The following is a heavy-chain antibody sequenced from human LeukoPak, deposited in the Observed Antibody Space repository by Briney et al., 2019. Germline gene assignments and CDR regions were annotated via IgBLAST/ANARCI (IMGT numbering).Heavy chain of an antibody. Sequence: SETLSLTCTVSGHSISSDYYWAWVRPPPGKGLEWIGSIYHSGSTYYGPALKSRVTISVDTSKNQFSLKLSSVTAADTAVYYCTRDLGYARYMDVWGKGTTVTVSS. D-gene: IGHD1-1*01. CDR1: GHSISSDYY. J-gene: IGHJ6*03. CDR3: TRDLGYARYMDV. CDR2: IYHSGST. V-gene: IGHV4-38-2*02.